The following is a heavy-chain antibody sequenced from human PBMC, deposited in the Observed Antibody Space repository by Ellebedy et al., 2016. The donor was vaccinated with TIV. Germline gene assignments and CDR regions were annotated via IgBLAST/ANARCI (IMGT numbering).Heavy chain of an antibody. CDR2: ITSSGSTV. Sequence: GESLKISCAASGFTFRSYEMFWVRQAPGKGLECVSYITSSGSTVDYADSVKGRFTISRDNARMSLFLQMNSLRAEDTAVYYCALRAYGDNVRSWGQGTLVTVSS. V-gene: IGHV3-48*03. J-gene: IGHJ5*02. CDR3: ALRAYGDNVRS. CDR1: GFTFRSYE. D-gene: IGHD4-17*01.